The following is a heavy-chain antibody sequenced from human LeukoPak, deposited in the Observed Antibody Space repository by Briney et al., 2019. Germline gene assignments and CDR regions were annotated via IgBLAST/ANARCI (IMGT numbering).Heavy chain of an antibody. V-gene: IGHV4-34*01. J-gene: IGHJ4*02. CDR2: INHSGST. D-gene: IGHD3-3*01. Sequence: PSETLSLTCAVYGGSLSGYYWSWIRQPPGKGLEWIGEINHSGSTNYNPSLKSRVTISVDTSKNQFSLKLSSVTAADTAVYYCARSSYDFWSGYYSVNEDYWGQGTLVTVSS. CDR1: GGSLSGYY. CDR3: ARSSYDFWSGYYSVNEDY.